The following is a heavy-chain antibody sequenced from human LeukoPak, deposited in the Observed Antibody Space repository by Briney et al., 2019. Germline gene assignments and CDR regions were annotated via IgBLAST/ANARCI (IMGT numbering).Heavy chain of an antibody. V-gene: IGHV4-59*01. CDR1: GGSISSYY. CDR2: IYYSGCT. J-gene: IGHJ4*02. D-gene: IGHD6-6*01. CDR3: ASLSFSSSSFDY. Sequence: PSETLSLTCTVSGGSISSYYWSWIRQPPGKGLEWIGYIYYSGCTNYNPSLKSRVTISVDTSKNQFSLKLSSVTAADTAVYYCASLSFSSSSFDYWGQGTLVTVSS.